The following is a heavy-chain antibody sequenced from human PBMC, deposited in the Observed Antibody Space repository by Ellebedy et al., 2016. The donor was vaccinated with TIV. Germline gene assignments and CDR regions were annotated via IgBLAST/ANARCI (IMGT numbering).Heavy chain of an antibody. V-gene: IGHV4-39*07. D-gene: IGHD3-10*01. CDR1: GGSTSTRTYY. Sequence: SETLSLTCTVSGGSTSTRTYYWGWIRQPPGTGLEWIGAIYPSGSANYNSSLKSRVTTSLDTSNNQFSLKLSSVTAADTAVYYCARGYYDWGNSYHFDHWGQGTLVTVSS. J-gene: IGHJ4*02. CDR2: IYPSGSA. CDR3: ARGYYDWGNSYHFDH.